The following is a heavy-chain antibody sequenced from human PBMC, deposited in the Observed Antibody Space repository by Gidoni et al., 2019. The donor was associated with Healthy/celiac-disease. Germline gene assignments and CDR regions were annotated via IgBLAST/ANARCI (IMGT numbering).Heavy chain of an antibody. D-gene: IGHD6-19*01. J-gene: IGHJ4*02. CDR2: ISSSSSYI. V-gene: IGHV3-21*01. Sequence: EVQLVESGGGLVKPGGSLRLSCAASGFTFSSYSMNWVRQDPGKGLEWVSSISSSSSYIYYADSVKGRFTISRDNAKNSLYLQMNSLRAEDTAVYYCARDKAVAAPYYFDYWGQGTLVTVSS. CDR3: ARDKAVAAPYYFDY. CDR1: GFTFSSYS.